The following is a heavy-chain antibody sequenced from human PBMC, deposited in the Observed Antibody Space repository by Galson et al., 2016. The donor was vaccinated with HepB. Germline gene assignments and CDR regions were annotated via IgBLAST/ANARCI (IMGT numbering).Heavy chain of an antibody. Sequence: SLRLSCAASGFMFSSYAMAWVRQAPGKGLEWVSTISGSGGNTFYPDSVKGRFTISRDNSLHTVSLRISSLRAEDTAVYFCARARGFYDAFNIWGPGTTVTVSS. J-gene: IGHJ3*02. CDR3: ARARGFYDAFNI. CDR1: GFMFSSYA. D-gene: IGHD3-3*01. CDR2: ISGSGGNT. V-gene: IGHV3-23*01.